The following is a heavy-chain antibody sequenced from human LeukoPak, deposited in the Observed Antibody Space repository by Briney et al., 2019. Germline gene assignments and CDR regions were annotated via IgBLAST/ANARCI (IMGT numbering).Heavy chain of an antibody. CDR3: ARGLVYYGSGPESYFDY. CDR1: GGSLSSYY. Sequence: PSETLSLTCTVSGGSLSSYYWSWIRQPAGKGLEGIGRIYTSGSTNYNPSLRSRVTMSVDTSKNQFSLKLSSVTAADTAVYYCARGLVYYGSGPESYFDYWGQGTLVTVSS. CDR2: IYTSGST. D-gene: IGHD3-10*01. V-gene: IGHV4-4*07. J-gene: IGHJ4*02.